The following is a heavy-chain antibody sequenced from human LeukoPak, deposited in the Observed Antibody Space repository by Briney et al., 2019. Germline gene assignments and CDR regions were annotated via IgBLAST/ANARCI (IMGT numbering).Heavy chain of an antibody. Sequence: GGSLRLSCAASGFTFSDYYMSWIRQAPGKGLEWVSYISSSGSTIYYADSVKGRFTISRDNAKNPLYLQMNSLRAEDTAVYYCARDVPPEGEELWLPQNYYYYMDVWGKGTTVTVSS. D-gene: IGHD5-18*01. V-gene: IGHV3-11*04. CDR2: ISSSGSTI. CDR1: GFTFSDYY. CDR3: ARDVPPEGEELWLPQNYYYYMDV. J-gene: IGHJ6*03.